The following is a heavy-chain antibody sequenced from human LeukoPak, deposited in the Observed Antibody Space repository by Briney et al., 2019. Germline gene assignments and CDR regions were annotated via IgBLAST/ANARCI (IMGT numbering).Heavy chain of an antibody. J-gene: IGHJ4*02. V-gene: IGHV4-30-2*01. D-gene: IGHD2-2*02. CDR1: GGSISSGGYS. Sequence: PSETLSLTCAGSGGSISSGGYSWSWIRQPPGKGLEWIGYIYHSGSTYYNPSLKSRVTISVDRSKNQFSLKLSSVTAADTSVYYCASHPITSIVVVPAAIQGVLGIAAAGYFDYWGQGTLVTVSS. CDR3: ASHPITSIVVVPAAIQGVLGIAAAGYFDY. CDR2: IYHSGST.